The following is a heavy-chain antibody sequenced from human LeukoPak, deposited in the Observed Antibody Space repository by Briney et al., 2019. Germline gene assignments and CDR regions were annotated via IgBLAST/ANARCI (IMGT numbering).Heavy chain of an antibody. CDR1: GYTFSGYY. J-gene: IGHJ5*02. CDR3: ARAFLPIPGLANCFDP. V-gene: IGHV1-2*02. CDR2: INPKSGGT. Sequence: GASVKVSCKASGYTFSGYYMHWVRQAPGQGLEWMGWINPKSGGTNEAQKFHDRVTMTRDTSIRTAYMEVSRLRSEDTAVYYCARAFLPIPGLANCFDPWGQGTLVTVSS.